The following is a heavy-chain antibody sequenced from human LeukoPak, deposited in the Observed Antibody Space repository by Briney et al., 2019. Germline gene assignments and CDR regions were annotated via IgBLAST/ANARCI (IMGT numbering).Heavy chain of an antibody. CDR3: AKSPTATWWFDP. D-gene: IGHD6-25*01. Sequence: PGGSLRLSRAASGFTFSDYYMSWIRQAPGKGLEWVSYISSSGSTIYYADSVKGRFTISRDNAKNSLYLQMNSLRAEDTAVYYCAKSPTATWWFDPWGQGTLVTVSS. J-gene: IGHJ5*02. V-gene: IGHV3-11*01. CDR1: GFTFSDYY. CDR2: ISSSGSTI.